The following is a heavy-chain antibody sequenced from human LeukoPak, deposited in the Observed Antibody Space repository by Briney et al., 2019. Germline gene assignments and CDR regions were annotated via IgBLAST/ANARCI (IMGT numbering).Heavy chain of an antibody. CDR2: IYYSGST. Sequence: EPSETLSLTCTVSGGSISSSSYYWGWIRQPPGKGLEWIGIIYYSGSTYYNPSLKSRVTISVDTSKNQFSLKLSSVTAADTAVYYCARGYCSGGTCDHFDYWGQGTLVTVSS. D-gene: IGHD2-15*01. CDR1: GGSISSSSYY. CDR3: ARGYCSGGTCDHFDY. V-gene: IGHV4-39*07. J-gene: IGHJ4*02.